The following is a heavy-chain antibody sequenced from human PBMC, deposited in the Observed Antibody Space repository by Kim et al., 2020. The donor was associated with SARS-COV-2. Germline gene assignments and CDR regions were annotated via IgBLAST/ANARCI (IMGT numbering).Heavy chain of an antibody. CDR2: INHSGST. CDR3: ARTITMVRGEEPNWFDP. Sequence: SETLSLTCAVYGGSFSGYYWSWIRQPPGKGLEWIGEINHSGSTNYNPSLKSRVTISVDTSKNQFSLKLSSVTAADTAVYYCARTITMVRGEEPNWFDPWGQGTLVTVSS. D-gene: IGHD3-10*01. V-gene: IGHV4-34*01. CDR1: GGSFSGYY. J-gene: IGHJ5*02.